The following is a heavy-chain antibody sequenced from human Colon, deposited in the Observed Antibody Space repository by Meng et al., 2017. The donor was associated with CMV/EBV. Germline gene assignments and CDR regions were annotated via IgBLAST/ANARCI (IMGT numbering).Heavy chain of an antibody. V-gene: IGHV1-69*04. CDR3: ARDHSIDYYGPSTYFDY. J-gene: IGHJ4*02. D-gene: IGHD3-10*01. CDR1: GGTFSSYS. CDR2: IIPIIDIA. Sequence: SVKVSCKASGGTFSSYSISWVRQAPGQGLEWMGRIIPIIDIANYAQKFQDRVTITADKSTGTAYMELNSLRSEDTAMDYCARDHSIDYYGPSTYFDYWGQGTLVTVSS.